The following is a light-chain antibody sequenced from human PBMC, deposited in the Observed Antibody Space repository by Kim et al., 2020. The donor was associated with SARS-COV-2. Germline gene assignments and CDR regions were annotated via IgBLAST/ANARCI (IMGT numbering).Light chain of an antibody. J-gene: IGKJ1*01. Sequence: PGETATLSYRASQYFSSSYLVWYQQKPGQAPRLLIYDASSRATGIPDRFSGSGSGTDFTLTISRLEPEDFAVYYCQQYGGSPTFGQGTKVDIK. CDR3: QQYGGSPT. CDR1: QYFSSSY. V-gene: IGKV3-20*01. CDR2: DAS.